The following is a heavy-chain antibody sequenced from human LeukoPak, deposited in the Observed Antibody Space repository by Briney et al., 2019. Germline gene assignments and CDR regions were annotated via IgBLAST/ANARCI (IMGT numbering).Heavy chain of an antibody. CDR1: GFTFSSYW. Sequence: LPGGSLRLSCAPSGFTFSSYWMTWVRQAPGRGLEWVANINQVGNEAYYVDSVKGRFTISRDNAKNSLFLQMNSLRAEDTAVYYCARDDGDYWGQGTLVTVSS. D-gene: IGHD5-24*01. CDR3: ARDDGDY. V-gene: IGHV3-7*01. J-gene: IGHJ4*02. CDR2: INQVGNEA.